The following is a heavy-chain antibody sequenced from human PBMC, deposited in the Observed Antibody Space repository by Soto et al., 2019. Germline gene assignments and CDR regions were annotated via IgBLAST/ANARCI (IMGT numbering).Heavy chain of an antibody. CDR2: ISSSSSTI. CDR1: GFTFSSYS. V-gene: IGHV3-48*02. D-gene: IGHD4-17*01. CDR3: ARDDHDYGDYAFDY. Sequence: EVQLVESGGGLVQPGGSLRLSCAASGFTFSSYSMNWVRQAPGKGLEWVSYISSSSSTIYYADSVKGRFTISRDNAKNSLYLQMNSLRDDDTAVYYCARDDHDYGDYAFDYWGQGTLVTVSS. J-gene: IGHJ4*02.